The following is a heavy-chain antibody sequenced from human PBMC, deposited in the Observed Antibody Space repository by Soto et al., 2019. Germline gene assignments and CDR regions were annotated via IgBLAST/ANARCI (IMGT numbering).Heavy chain of an antibody. CDR2: ISHSGSP. CDR1: GDSIITSSYF. CDR3: ARHKDLEDWLDP. Sequence: QLQLHESGPGLVKPSETVSLICSVSGDSIITSSYFWAWIRQPPGKGLEWIAMISHSGSPYYNPSLKSRVTTSVDTSNNQFSLHLASVTVADTAVYYRARHKDLEDWLDPWGQGTLVTVSS. V-gene: IGHV4-39*01. J-gene: IGHJ5*02.